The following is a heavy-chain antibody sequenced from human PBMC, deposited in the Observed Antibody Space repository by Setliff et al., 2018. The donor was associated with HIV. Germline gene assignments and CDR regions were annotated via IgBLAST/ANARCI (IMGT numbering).Heavy chain of an antibody. CDR1: GYRFANYW. D-gene: IGHD4-17*01. CDR2: IYAGDSDT. V-gene: IGHV5-51*01. Sequence: GESLKISCKGSGYRFANYWIGWVRQKPGKGLEYMGIIYAGDSDTRYSPSFQGQVTISADKSISTAYLQWSSLKASDTAMYYCATVDPNYGDYANYWGQGTLVTVSS. J-gene: IGHJ4*02. CDR3: ATVDPNYGDYANY.